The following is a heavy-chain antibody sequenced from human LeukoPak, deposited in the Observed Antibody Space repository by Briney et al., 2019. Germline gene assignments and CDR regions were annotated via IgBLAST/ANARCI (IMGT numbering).Heavy chain of an antibody. CDR2: ISYDGSNK. CDR1: GFTFSTYA. V-gene: IGHV3-30*04. CDR3: ANGYCTNGVCYPYYYYYMDV. Sequence: GGSLRLSCAASGFTFSTYAMHWVRQAPGKGLEWVAVISYDGSNKYYADSVKGRFTISRDNSKNTLYLQMNSLRAEDTAVYYCANGYCTNGVCYPYYYYYMDVWGKGTTVTVSS. J-gene: IGHJ6*03. D-gene: IGHD2-8*01.